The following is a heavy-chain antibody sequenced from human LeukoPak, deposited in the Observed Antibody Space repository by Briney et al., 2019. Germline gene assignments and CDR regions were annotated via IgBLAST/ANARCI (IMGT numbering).Heavy chain of an antibody. CDR1: GGSISSYY. Sequence: SETLSLTCTVSGGSISSYYWSWIRQPPGKGLEWIGYIYYSGSTNYNPSLKSRVTISVDTSKNQFSLKLSSVTAADTAVYYCARGHSSWYEPTPNDAFDIWGQGTMVTVSS. CDR3: ARGHSSWYEPTPNDAFDI. J-gene: IGHJ3*02. CDR2: IYYSGST. D-gene: IGHD6-13*01. V-gene: IGHV4-59*08.